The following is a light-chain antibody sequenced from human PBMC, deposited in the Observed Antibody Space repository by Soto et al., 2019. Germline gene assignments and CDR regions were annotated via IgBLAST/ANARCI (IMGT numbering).Light chain of an antibody. V-gene: IGKV1-5*03. CDR1: LSVSSW. CDR3: QQYNSLYT. Sequence: DIQMTQSPSTLSASVGDRVTITCRGSLSVSSWLAWYQQKPGKAPKLLIYKASSLESEVPSRFSGSGSGTEFTLTITSLQPDDFATYYYQQYNSLYTFGLGTKLEIK. CDR2: KAS. J-gene: IGKJ2*01.